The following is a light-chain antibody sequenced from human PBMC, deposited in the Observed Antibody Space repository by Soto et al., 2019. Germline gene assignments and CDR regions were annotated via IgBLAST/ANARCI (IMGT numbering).Light chain of an antibody. V-gene: IGKV1-27*01. CDR2: AAS. CDR1: QGISKY. Sequence: DIPMTQSPSSLSASVGDRVTITCRASQGISKYLAWYQQKPGKVPKLLIYAASTLLSGVPSRFSGSGSETDFTLTISSLQPEDVATYYCHKYNSVSFTFGPGTKVDIK. CDR3: HKYNSVSFT. J-gene: IGKJ3*01.